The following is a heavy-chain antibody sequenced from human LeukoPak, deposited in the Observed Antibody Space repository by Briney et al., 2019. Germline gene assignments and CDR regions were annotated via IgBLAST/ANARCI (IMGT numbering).Heavy chain of an antibody. Sequence: PGRSLRLPCAASGFTFSSYGMHWVRQAPGKGLEWVAVISYDGSNKYYADSVKGRFTISRDNSKNTLYLQMNSLRAEDTAVYYCAKVGGIVGATPPPYWGQGTLVTVFS. CDR3: AKVGGIVGATPPPY. D-gene: IGHD1-26*01. J-gene: IGHJ4*02. CDR1: GFTFSSYG. CDR2: ISYDGSNK. V-gene: IGHV3-30*18.